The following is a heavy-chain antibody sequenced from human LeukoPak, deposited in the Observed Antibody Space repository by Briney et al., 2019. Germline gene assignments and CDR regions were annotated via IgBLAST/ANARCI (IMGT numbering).Heavy chain of an antibody. CDR2: IYYSGST. CDR3: ARAKIDYVWGSYRYRGFDY. J-gene: IGHJ4*02. V-gene: IGHV4-59*01. Sequence: SETLSLTCTVSGGSISSYYWSWIRQPPGKGLEWIGYIYYSGSTNYNPFLKSRVTISVDTSKNQFSLKLSSVTAADTAVYYCARAKIDYVWGSYRYRGFDYWGQGTLVTVSS. CDR1: GGSISSYY. D-gene: IGHD3-16*02.